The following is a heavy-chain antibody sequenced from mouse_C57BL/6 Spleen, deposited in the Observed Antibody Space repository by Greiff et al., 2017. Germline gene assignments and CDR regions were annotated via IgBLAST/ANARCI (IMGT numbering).Heavy chain of an antibody. CDR2: ISGGGGNT. D-gene: IGHD2-3*01. V-gene: IGHV5-9*01. CDR3: ARWWLLRAMDY. CDR1: GFTFSSYT. J-gene: IGHJ4*01. Sequence: EVKLMESGGGLVKPGGSLKLSCAASGFTFSSYTMSWVRQTPEKRLEWVATISGGGGNTYYPDSVKGRFTISRDNAKNTLYLQMSSLRSEDTALYYCARWWLLRAMDYWGQGTSVTVSS.